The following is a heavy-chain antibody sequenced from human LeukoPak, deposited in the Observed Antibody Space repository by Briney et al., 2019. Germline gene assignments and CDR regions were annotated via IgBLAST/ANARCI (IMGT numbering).Heavy chain of an antibody. CDR1: GFIVSSNY. V-gene: IGHV3-66*01. D-gene: IGHD6-13*01. CDR3: ARDDTNTWSFDL. CDR2: MQSGGST. J-gene: IGHJ4*02. Sequence: GGSLRLSCAASGFIVSSNYMSWVRQAPGKGLEWVSVMQSGGSTYYADSVKGRFTISRDNVRNTLSLQLSSLRGKDTAVYYCARDDTNTWSFDLWGQGALVIVSS.